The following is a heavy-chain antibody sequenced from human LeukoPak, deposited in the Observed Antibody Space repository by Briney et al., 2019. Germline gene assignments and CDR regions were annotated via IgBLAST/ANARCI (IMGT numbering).Heavy chain of an antibody. J-gene: IGHJ4*02. CDR1: GFTFSSYA. D-gene: IGHD3-3*01. Sequence: GGSLRLSCAASGFTFSSYAIHWVRQAPGKGLEWVAVISYDGSNKYYADSVKGRFTISRDNSKNTLYLQMNSLRAEDTAVYYCARGDVDYDFWSGYLYYWGQGTLVTVSS. V-gene: IGHV3-30-3*01. CDR3: ARGDVDYDFWSGYLYY. CDR2: ISYDGSNK.